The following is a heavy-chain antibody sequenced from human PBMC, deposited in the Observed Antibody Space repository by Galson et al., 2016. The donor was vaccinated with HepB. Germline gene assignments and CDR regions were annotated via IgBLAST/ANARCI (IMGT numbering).Heavy chain of an antibody. CDR1: GGSISITNW. CDR2: IYYSGST. CDR3: ARSTGYSSGWSIYWYFDL. D-gene: IGHD6-19*01. V-gene: IGHV4-4*02. Sequence: SETLSVTCALSGGSISITNWWSWVRQPPGKGLEWIGEIYYSGSTYYNPSLKSRVTISVDKSKNQFSLRLSSVTAADTAVYYCARSTGYSSGWSIYWYFDLWGRGTLVTVSS. J-gene: IGHJ2*01.